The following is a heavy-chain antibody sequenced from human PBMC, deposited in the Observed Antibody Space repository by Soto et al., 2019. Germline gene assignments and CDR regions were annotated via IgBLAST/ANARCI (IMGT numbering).Heavy chain of an antibody. CDR1: GFTFRSFA. CDR3: AKERAETTCYDY. V-gene: IGHV3-23*01. D-gene: IGHD2-15*01. CDR2: ITGSGSST. J-gene: IGHJ4*02. Sequence: LRLSCAASGFTFRSFATTWVRQAPGKGLEWVSAITGSGSSTHYADSVKGRFTISRDNSKNTLYLQMNSLRAEDTAVYYCAKERAETTCYDYWGPGTLVTVSS.